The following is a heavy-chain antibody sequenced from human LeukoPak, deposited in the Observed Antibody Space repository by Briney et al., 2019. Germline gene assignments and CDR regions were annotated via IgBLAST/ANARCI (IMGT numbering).Heavy chain of an antibody. CDR1: GFRFSSQW. J-gene: IGHJ3*02. D-gene: IGHD6-19*01. Sequence: GGSLRLSCAASGFRFSSQWMSWVRQAPGKGLEWVAIVNQGGTGKYYVDSVKGRFTISRDNAKNSLYLQMNSLRAEDTAVYYCARAGIAVAGIDFDIWGQGTMVTVSS. CDR2: VNQGGTGK. CDR3: ARAGIAVAGIDFDI. V-gene: IGHV3-7*01.